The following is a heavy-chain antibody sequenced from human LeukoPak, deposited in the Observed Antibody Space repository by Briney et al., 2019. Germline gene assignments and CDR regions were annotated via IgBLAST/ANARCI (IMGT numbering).Heavy chain of an antibody. Sequence: GGSLRLSCVVSGITLSNYGMSWVRQAPGKGLEWVAGLSGSGGSTNYADYVKGRFTISRDNPKNTLYLQMTSLRAEDTAVYFCAKRGVVIRVILVGFHKEAYYFDSWGQGALVTVSS. CDR1: GITLSNYG. CDR2: LSGSGGST. CDR3: AKRGVVIRVILVGFHKEAYYFDS. D-gene: IGHD3-22*01. J-gene: IGHJ4*02. V-gene: IGHV3-23*01.